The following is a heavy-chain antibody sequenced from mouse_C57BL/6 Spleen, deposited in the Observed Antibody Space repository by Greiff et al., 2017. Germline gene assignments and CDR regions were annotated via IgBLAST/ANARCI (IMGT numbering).Heavy chain of an antibody. D-gene: IGHD2-5*01. CDR3: TTSYYSNPDY. Sequence: EVKLQQSGAELVRPGASVKLSCTASGFNIKDDYMHWVKQRPEQGLEWIGWIDPENGDTEYASKFQGKATITADTSSNTAYLQLSSLTSEDTAVYYCTTSYYSNPDYWGQGTTLTVSS. CDR1: GFNIKDDY. CDR2: IDPENGDT. V-gene: IGHV14-4*01. J-gene: IGHJ2*01.